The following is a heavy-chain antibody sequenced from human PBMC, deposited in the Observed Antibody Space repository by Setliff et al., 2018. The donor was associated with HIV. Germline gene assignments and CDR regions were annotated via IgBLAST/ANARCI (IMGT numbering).Heavy chain of an antibody. CDR1: GFTFSNYW. V-gene: IGHV3-7*01. J-gene: IGHJ1*01. Sequence: GGSLRLSCAASGFTFSNYWMNWVRQAPGKGLEWVANIKQDGSEKYYVDSVKGRFTISRDNAKNSLSLQRNSLRAEDTAVYYCARDSSSWSWAEYFQFWGQGTPVTVSA. CDR3: ARDSSSWSWAEYFQF. CDR2: IKQDGSEK. D-gene: IGHD6-13*01.